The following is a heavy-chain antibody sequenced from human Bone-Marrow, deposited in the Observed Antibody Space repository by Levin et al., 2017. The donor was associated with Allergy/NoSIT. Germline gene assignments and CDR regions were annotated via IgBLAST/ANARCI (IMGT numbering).Heavy chain of an antibody. J-gene: IGHJ6*02. Sequence: TGGSLRLSCAASGLIFSNYWMSWVRQAPGKGLEWVANIKQDGSEKWYVDSVKGRFTISRDNAKHSLYLQMNSLRGDDTAVYYGARDLGSSGDFGMGDWGRGTTVIVSS. CDR2: IKQDGSEK. V-gene: IGHV3-7*01. CDR3: ARDLGSSGDFGMGD. D-gene: IGHD6-6*01. CDR1: GLIFSNYW.